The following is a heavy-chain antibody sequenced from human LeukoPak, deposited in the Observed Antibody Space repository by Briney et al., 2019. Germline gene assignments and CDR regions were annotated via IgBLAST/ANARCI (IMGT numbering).Heavy chain of an antibody. CDR1: GYTFTSYG. Sequence: ASVKVSCKASGYTFTSYGISWVRQAPGQGLEWMGWISAYNGNTNYAQKLQGRVTTTTDTSTSTAYMELRSLRFDDTAVYYCARGERELPFDYWGQGTLVTVSS. J-gene: IGHJ4*02. V-gene: IGHV1-18*01. D-gene: IGHD1-1*01. CDR2: ISAYNGNT. CDR3: ARGERELPFDY.